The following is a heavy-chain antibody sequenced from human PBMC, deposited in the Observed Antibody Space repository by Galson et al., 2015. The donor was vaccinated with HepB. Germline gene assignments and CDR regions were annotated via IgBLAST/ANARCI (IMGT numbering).Heavy chain of an antibody. J-gene: IGHJ4*02. CDR3: ATGGIVATILGY. Sequence: SVKVSCKASGYTLTELSMHWVRQAPGKGLEWMGGFDPEDGETIYAQKFQGRVTMTEDTSTDTAYMELSSLRSEDTAVYYCATGGIVATILGYWGQGTLVTVSS. V-gene: IGHV1-24*01. CDR2: FDPEDGET. CDR1: GYTLTELS. D-gene: IGHD5-12*01.